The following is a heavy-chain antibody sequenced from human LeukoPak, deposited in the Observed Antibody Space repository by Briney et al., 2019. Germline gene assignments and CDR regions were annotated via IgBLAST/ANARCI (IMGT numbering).Heavy chain of an antibody. CDR1: GGSISSYY. D-gene: IGHD1-1*01. Sequence: SETLSLTCTVSGGSISSYYWSWLRQPAGKGLEWIGRIYTSGSTNYNPSLKSRVTMSVDTSKNQFSLKLSSVTAADTAVYYCARGSPNLWWNGVTFDYWGQGTLVTVSS. J-gene: IGHJ4*02. V-gene: IGHV4-4*07. CDR3: ARGSPNLWWNGVTFDY. CDR2: IYTSGST.